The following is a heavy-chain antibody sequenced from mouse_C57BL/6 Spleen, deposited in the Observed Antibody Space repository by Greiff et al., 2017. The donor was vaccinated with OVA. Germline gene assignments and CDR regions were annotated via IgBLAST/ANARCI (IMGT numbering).Heavy chain of an antibody. J-gene: IGHJ1*03. D-gene: IGHD2-13*01. CDR3: AREMRGDYVGYIDV. V-gene: IGHV1-74*01. Sequence: QVQLQQPGADLVQPGASVKVSCKASGYTFTSYWMPWVQQRPGQGLAWIGRIHPSDSDTNYNQKFKGKSTMTVAKSSSPAYMQLSSLTSEDSAVYDGAREMRGDYVGYIDVWGTGTTVTVSS. CDR1: GYTFTSYW. CDR2: IHPSDSDT.